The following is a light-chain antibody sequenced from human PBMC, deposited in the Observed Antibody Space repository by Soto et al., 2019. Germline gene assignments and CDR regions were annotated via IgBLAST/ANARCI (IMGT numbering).Light chain of an antibody. CDR1: RGIGNA. V-gene: IGKV1-27*01. Sequence: GDSVTIACRPSRGIGNALAWYQQKPGTVPKLLIHSASTLQSGVPSRFSGSGSGTDFTLTISSLQPQDVASYYCQKYNSAPTFGTGTKVDIK. J-gene: IGKJ1*01. CDR2: SAS. CDR3: QKYNSAPT.